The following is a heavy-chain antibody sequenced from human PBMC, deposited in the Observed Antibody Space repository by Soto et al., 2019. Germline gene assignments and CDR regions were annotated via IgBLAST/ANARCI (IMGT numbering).Heavy chain of an antibody. CDR3: ARVRPGYGDSIYY. CDR2: IIPIFGTA. D-gene: IGHD4-17*01. J-gene: IGHJ4*02. Sequence: ASVKVSCKASGGTFSSYAISWVRQAPGQGLEWMGGIIPIFGTANYAQKFQGRVTITADESTSTAYMELSSLRSEDTAVYYCARVRPGYGDSIYYWGQRTLVTVSS. CDR1: GGTFSSYA. V-gene: IGHV1-69*13.